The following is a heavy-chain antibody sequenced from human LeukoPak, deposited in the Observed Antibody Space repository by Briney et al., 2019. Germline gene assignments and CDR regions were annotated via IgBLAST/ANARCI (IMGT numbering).Heavy chain of an antibody. CDR1: GYTFGNYG. D-gene: IGHD4-23*01. J-gene: IGHJ1*01. V-gene: IGHV1-18*01. CDR3: ARDKAVTTEVTQHFQH. CDR2: ISGNNGNT. Sequence: ASVKVSCKASGYTFGNYGISWVRQAPGQGLEWMGWISGNNGNTNYAQNLQGRVTMTTDTSTSTAHMELRSLRSDDTAVYYCARDKAVTTEVTQHFQHWGQGTLVTVSS.